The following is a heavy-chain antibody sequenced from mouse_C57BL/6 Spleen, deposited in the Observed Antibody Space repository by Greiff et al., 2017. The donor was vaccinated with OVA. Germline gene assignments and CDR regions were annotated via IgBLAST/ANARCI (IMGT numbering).Heavy chain of an antibody. J-gene: IGHJ4*01. V-gene: IGHV1-53*01. CDR2: INPSNGGT. CDR3: ARKGYYGSSVYYAMDY. Sequence: QVQLQQPGTELVKPGASVKLSCKASDYTFTSYWMHWVKQRPGQGLEWIGNINPSNGGTNYNEKFKSKATLTVDKSSSTAYMQLSSLTSEDSAVYYCARKGYYGSSVYYAMDYWGQGTSVTVSS. D-gene: IGHD1-1*01. CDR1: DYTFTSYW.